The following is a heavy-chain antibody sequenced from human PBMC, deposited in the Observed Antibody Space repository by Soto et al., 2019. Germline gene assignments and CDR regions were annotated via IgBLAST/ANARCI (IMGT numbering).Heavy chain of an antibody. CDR1: GFTFSNNG. Sequence: QVQLVESGGGVVQPGRSLRLSCAASGFTFSNNGMHWVRQAPGKGLEWVAVIWYDGINKYYADSVKGRFIISRDNSKNTVYLQMNSLSAEDTALYYCARDLVQMVDGLEVWGQGTTVTVS. CDR2: IWYDGINK. V-gene: IGHV3-33*01. J-gene: IGHJ6*02. D-gene: IGHD2-15*01. CDR3: ARDLVQMVDGLEV.